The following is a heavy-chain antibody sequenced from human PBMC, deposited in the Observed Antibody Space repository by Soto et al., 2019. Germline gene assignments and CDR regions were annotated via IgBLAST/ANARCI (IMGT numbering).Heavy chain of an antibody. D-gene: IGHD3-9*01. CDR3: AKEYDIVTGSDH. CDR1: GFTVSSNY. CDR2: IRGGGGRT. J-gene: IGHJ4*02. V-gene: IGHV3-23*01. Sequence: PGGSLRLSCAASGFTVSSNYMTWVRQAPGKGLEWLSYIRGGGGRTYYADSVKGRFSISRDNSKSMLYLEINSLRTEDTAVYFCAKEYDIVTGSDHWGQGTVVTVSS.